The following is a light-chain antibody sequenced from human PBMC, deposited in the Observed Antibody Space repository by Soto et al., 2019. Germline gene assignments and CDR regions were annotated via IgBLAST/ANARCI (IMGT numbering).Light chain of an antibody. V-gene: IGLV3-21*02. CDR1: NIGNKR. CDR2: DDN. CDR3: QVWDSGSDQEE. Sequence: SYELTQPPSVSVAPGQTARITCGGNNIGNKRVQWFQQKPGQAPVLVVYDDNDRPSVIPERFSGSNSGNTATLTISRVEAGDEADYYCQVWDSGSDQEEFGGGTKLTVL. J-gene: IGLJ2*01.